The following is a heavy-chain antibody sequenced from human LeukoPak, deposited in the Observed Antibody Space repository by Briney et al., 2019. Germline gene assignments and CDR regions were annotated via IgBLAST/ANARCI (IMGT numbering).Heavy chain of an antibody. CDR3: ARDAEGMDV. CDR1: GFTFRSYN. CDR2: ISSSGRYI. J-gene: IGHJ6*02. D-gene: IGHD1-14*01. Sequence: GGSLRLSCAASGFTFRSYNMNWVRQAPGKGLEWVSPISSSGRYIYYADSVKGRFTISRDNAKNSLYLQMNSLRAEDTAVYYCARDAEGMDVWGQGITVTVSS. V-gene: IGHV3-21*01.